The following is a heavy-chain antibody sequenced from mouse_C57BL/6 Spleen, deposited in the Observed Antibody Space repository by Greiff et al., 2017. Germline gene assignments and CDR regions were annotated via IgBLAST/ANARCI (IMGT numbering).Heavy chain of an antibody. V-gene: IGHV1-64*01. J-gene: IGHJ3*01. CDR1: GYTFTSYW. D-gene: IGHD2-5*01. CDR2: IHPNSGST. CDR3: AYYSNYDGFAY. Sequence: QVQLQQSGAELVKPGASVKLSCKASGYTFTSYWMHWVKQRPGQGLEWIGMIHPNSGSTNYNEKFKSKATLTVDKSSSTAYMQLSSLTSEDSAVYYCAYYSNYDGFAYWGQGTLVTVSA.